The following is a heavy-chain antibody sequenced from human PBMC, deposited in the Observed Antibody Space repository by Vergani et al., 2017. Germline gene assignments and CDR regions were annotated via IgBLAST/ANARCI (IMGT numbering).Heavy chain of an antibody. CDR3: ARVSYGGDFHH. Sequence: QVQLQESGPGLVKPSETLSLTCTVSGGSISSYYWSWIRQPPGKGLEWIGYIYYSGSTNYNPSLKSRVTISVDTSKNQFSLKLSSVTAADTAVYYCARVSYGGDFHHWGQGTLVTVSS. CDR1: GGSISSYY. D-gene: IGHD2-21*01. V-gene: IGHV4-59*01. J-gene: IGHJ1*01. CDR2: IYYSGST.